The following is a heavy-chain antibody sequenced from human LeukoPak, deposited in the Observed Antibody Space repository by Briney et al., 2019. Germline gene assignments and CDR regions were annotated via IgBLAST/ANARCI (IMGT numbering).Heavy chain of an antibody. CDR3: ARDLTGTFIDNWFDP. V-gene: IGHV1-46*01. Sequence: GASVRVSCKASGFTFTTYYIHWVRQAPGQGLEWMGSINPGGGSTGYAQKFQGRFIMTRDMSTSTVYMELSSLRSDDTAVYYCARDLTGTFIDNWFDPWGQGTLVTVSS. CDR2: INPGGGST. D-gene: IGHD1-7*01. CDR1: GFTFTTYY. J-gene: IGHJ5*02.